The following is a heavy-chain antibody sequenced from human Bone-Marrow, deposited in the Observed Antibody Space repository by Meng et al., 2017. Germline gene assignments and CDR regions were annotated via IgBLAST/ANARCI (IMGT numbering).Heavy chain of an antibody. V-gene: IGHV1-69*13. CDR1: GGTFSSYA. D-gene: IGHD4-17*01. CDR3: ARAPTVTTVRGNRYYFDY. Sequence: SAKVSCKASGGTFSSYAISWVRQAPGQGLEWMGGIIPIFGTANYAQKFQGRVTITADESTSTAYVELSSLRSEDTAVYYCARAPTVTTVRGNRYYFDYWGQGTLVTVSS. J-gene: IGHJ4*02. CDR2: IIPIFGTA.